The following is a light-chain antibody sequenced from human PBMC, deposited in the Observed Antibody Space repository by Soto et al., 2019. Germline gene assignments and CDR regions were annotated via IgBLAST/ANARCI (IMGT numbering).Light chain of an antibody. Sequence: RERATLSCTGSGTVDGNYLAWYHHQPGHAPRLLIHSASTRAPGIPDRFTASGAGSDFTLTISRLEPEDSAVYYCQQYSASPRTFGPGTKVDI. CDR2: SAS. CDR1: GTVDGNY. V-gene: IGKV3-20*01. J-gene: IGKJ3*01. CDR3: QQYSASPRT.